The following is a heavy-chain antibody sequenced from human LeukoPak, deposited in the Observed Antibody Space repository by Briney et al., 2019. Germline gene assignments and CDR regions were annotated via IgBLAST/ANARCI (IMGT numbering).Heavy chain of an antibody. V-gene: IGHV3-21*01. Sequence: PGGSLRLSCAASGFTVSSNYMSWVRQAPGKGLEWVSSISSSSSYIYYADSVKGRFTISRDNAKNSLYLQMNSLRAEDTAVYYCARAAPNYGGNSWFDYWGQGTLVTVSS. CDR1: GFTVSSNY. CDR3: ARAAPNYGGNSWFDY. J-gene: IGHJ4*02. D-gene: IGHD4-23*01. CDR2: ISSSSSYI.